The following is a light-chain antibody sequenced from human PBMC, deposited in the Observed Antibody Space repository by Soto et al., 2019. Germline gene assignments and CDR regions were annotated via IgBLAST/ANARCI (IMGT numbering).Light chain of an antibody. CDR2: GAS. J-gene: IGKJ4*01. Sequence: VLTQSPGTLSLSPGERATLSCRASQIVSGNFLAWYQQIPGQTPRLLIYGASSRATGIPERISGSGSGTDFTLTINRLEPEDFAVYYCQQYGDSPLTLGGGSKLEMK. CDR1: QIVSGNF. V-gene: IGKV3-20*01. CDR3: QQYGDSPLT.